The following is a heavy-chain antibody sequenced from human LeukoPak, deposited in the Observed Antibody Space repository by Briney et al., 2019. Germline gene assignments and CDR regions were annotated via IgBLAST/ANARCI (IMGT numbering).Heavy chain of an antibody. CDR3: ARHEYSGSYYGLSWFDP. Sequence: SDTLSLTCTVSGRSISSSGYYWGWIRQPPGRGLEWIASIYYSGSTYYDPSLKSRVTISVDTSKNQLSLKLSSLTAVDTAVYYCARHEYSGSYYGLSWFDPWGQGTLVTVSS. CDR1: GRSISSSGYY. D-gene: IGHD1-26*01. J-gene: IGHJ5*02. V-gene: IGHV4-39*01. CDR2: IYYSGST.